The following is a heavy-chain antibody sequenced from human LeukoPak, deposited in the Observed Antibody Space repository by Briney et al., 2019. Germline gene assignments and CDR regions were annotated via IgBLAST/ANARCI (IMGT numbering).Heavy chain of an antibody. J-gene: IGHJ4*02. CDR2: VSSDGINK. D-gene: IGHD4-17*01. CDR3: AREKDYGDYIDF. V-gene: IGHV3-30-3*01. CDR1: GFTFNEYA. Sequence: GGSLRLSCAASGFTFNEYAIYWVRQAPGKGLEWVAVVSSDGINKYYADSVKGRFTISRDNSKNTLYLQMNSLRPEDTAVYYCAREKDYGDYIDFWGQGTLVTVSS.